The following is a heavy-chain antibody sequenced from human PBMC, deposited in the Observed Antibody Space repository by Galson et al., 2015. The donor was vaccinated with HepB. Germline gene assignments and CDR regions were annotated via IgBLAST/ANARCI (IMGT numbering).Heavy chain of an antibody. CDR2: ISANNGNT. CDR3: ARDRGPAGRYYYYYYMDV. CDR1: GYTFTNHG. Sequence: SVKVSCKASGYTFTNHGISWVRQAPGQGLEWMGWISANNGNTNYAPKLEGRVTITTDPSTSTAYMELRSLRSDDTAVYYCARDRGPAGRYYYYYYMDVWGKGTTVTVSS. D-gene: IGHD2-2*01. J-gene: IGHJ6*03. V-gene: IGHV1-18*01.